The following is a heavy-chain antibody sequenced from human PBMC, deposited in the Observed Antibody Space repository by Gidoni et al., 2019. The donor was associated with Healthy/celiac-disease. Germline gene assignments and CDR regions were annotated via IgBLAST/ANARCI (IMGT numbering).Heavy chain of an antibody. CDR3: TTPPYSNYSFDI. J-gene: IGHJ3*02. Sequence: EVQLVESGGGVVKPGGFLRLSCAASGFTFSNAWMSWVRQAPGKGLEWVGRIKSKTDGGTTDYAAPVKGRFTISRDDSKNTLYLQMNSLKTEDTAVYYCTTPPYSNYSFDIWGQGTMVTVSS. CDR1: GFTFSNAW. CDR2: IKSKTDGGTT. D-gene: IGHD4-4*01. V-gene: IGHV3-15*01.